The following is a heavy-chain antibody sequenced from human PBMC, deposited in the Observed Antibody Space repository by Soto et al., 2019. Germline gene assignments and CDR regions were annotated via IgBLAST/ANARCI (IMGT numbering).Heavy chain of an antibody. CDR2: IRLDGSER. D-gene: IGHD1-1*01. J-gene: IGHJ5*01. Sequence: GGSLRLSCETSGFMFTTSGMHWVRQAPGKGLEWVSGIRLDGSERYYSDSVKGRFTISRDNSKNMLFLEMNSLRVEDTAVYFCARDASGTTSFLVSWGQGALVTVSS. V-gene: IGHV3-33*01. CDR3: ARDASGTTSFLVS. CDR1: GFMFTTSG.